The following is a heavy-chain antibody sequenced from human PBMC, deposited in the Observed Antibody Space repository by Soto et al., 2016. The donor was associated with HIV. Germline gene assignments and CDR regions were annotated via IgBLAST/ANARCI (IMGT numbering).Heavy chain of an antibody. Sequence: QVQLVQSGAEVKKPGASVKVSCKASGYTFTGYYMHWVRQAPGQGLEWMGWINPNSGGTNYAQKFQGRVTMTRDTSISTAYMELSRLRSDDTAVYYCARGSMIVVVITKGSFDYWGQGTLVTVSS. V-gene: IGHV1-2*02. D-gene: IGHD3-22*01. CDR2: INPNSGGT. CDR3: ARGSMIVVVITKGSFDY. J-gene: IGHJ4*02. CDR1: GYTFTGYY.